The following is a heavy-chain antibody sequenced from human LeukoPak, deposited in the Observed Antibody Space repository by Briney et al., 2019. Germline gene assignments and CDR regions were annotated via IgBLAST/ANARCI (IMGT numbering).Heavy chain of an antibody. CDR1: GYTFTSYD. D-gene: IGHD6-13*01. V-gene: IGHV1-8*01. J-gene: IGHJ6*02. CDR2: MNPNSGNT. Sequence: APVKVSCKASGYTFTSYDINWVRQATGQGLEWMGWMNPNSGNTGYAQKFQGRVTMTRNASISTAYMELSSLRSEDTAVYYCARVKWYSSSWYRVTYYYGMDVWGQGTTVTVSS. CDR3: ARVKWYSSSWYRVTYYYGMDV.